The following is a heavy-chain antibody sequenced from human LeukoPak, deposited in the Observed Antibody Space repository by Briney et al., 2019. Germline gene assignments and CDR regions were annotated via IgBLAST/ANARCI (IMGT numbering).Heavy chain of an antibody. J-gene: IGHJ4*02. CDR2: INSDGSST. V-gene: IGHV3-74*01. CDR1: GFTFSSYW. CDR3: ARDSRGTGTEFGY. Sequence: GGSLRLSCEASGFTFSSYWMHWVRQAPGKGLVWVSRINSDGSSTNYADSVKGRFTISRDNAKNTLYLQMNSPRAEDTAVYYCARDSRGTGTEFGYWGQGTLVTVSS. D-gene: IGHD1-7*01.